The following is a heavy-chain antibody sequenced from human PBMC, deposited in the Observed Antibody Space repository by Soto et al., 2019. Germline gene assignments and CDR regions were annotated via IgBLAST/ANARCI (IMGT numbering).Heavy chain of an antibody. Sequence: SGPTLVNPTQTLTLTCTFSGFSLSTSEVGVGWIRQPPGKALEWLALLYWDDDKRYNPSLRSRLTINKDTSKNQVVLTMTNMDPVDTATYYCIQSRCGGDCLQSYASHYYYGMDVWGQGTTVTVSS. V-gene: IGHV2-5*02. D-gene: IGHD2-21*02. CDR2: LYWDDDK. J-gene: IGHJ6*02. CDR1: GFSLSTSEVG. CDR3: IQSRCGGDCLQSYASHYYYGMDV.